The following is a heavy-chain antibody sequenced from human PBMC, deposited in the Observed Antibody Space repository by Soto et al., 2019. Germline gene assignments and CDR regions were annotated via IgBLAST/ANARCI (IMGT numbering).Heavy chain of an antibody. J-gene: IGHJ6*02. CDR3: ASHNFFCGGDCNSSGMDV. V-gene: IGHV5-51*01. D-gene: IGHD2-21*02. CDR1: GYIFSSYW. Sequence: GESLKISCKGSGYIFSSYWIGWVRQMPGKGLEWMGITHGGDANTRYSPSFQGHVTIAADKSTSTAYLQWSSLRASDTAVYYCASHNFFCGGDCNSSGMDVWGQGTTVTVSS. CDR2: THGGDANT.